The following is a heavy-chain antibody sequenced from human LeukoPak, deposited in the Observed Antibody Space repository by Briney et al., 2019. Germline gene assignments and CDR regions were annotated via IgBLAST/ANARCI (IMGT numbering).Heavy chain of an antibody. CDR2: IKQDGSEK. D-gene: IGHD1-1*01. J-gene: IGHJ4*02. V-gene: IGHV3-7*01. Sequence: QPGGSLRLSCAGSAFTFSDYWMSWVRQAPRKGLEWVAIIKQDGSEKYYVDSVKGRFTISRDNAKNSVYLEMDSLRVEDTAVYYCARESHKWRSTTYWGQGTLVTVSS. CDR1: AFTFSDYW. CDR3: ARESHKWRSTTY.